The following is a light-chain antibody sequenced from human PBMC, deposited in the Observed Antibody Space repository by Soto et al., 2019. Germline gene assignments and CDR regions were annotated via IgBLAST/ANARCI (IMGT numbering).Light chain of an antibody. J-gene: IGKJ4*01. Sequence: ETVLTQSPATLSLSPGDRATLSCRASQSVSRFFAWYQQKPGQAPRLLIYGVSNRATGVPPRFSGSGSGTDFTLSISSLEPEDSAVYCCQQRFTWPLTFGGGTKVEIK. CDR3: QQRFTWPLT. CDR2: GVS. V-gene: IGKV3-11*01. CDR1: QSVSRF.